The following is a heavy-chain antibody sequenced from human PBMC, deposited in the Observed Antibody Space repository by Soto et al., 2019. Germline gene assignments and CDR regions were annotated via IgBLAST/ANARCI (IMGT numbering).Heavy chain of an antibody. CDR1: GGSINSGDYY. V-gene: IGHV4-30-4*01. CDR3: ARGDVWFGELSGAFDI. Sequence: QVQLQESGPGLVKPSQTLSLICTVSGGSINSGDYYWSWIRQPPGKGMEWIGYIYYSGSTYYNPSRKDRVTISVDTSKNQFSLKLSSVTDADTAVYYCARGDVWFGELSGAFDIWGQGTMVSVSS. J-gene: IGHJ3*02. D-gene: IGHD3-10*01. CDR2: IYYSGST.